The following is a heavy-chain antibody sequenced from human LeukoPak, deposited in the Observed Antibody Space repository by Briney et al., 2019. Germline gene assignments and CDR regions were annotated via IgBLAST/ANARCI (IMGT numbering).Heavy chain of an antibody. D-gene: IGHD1-26*01. CDR3: ARELFGGSYYFDY. J-gene: IGHJ4*02. CDR1: GFTFSTYD. Sequence: GGSLRLSCAGSGFTFSTYDMNWVRQAPGKGLEWASYISTSSSIYYADSVKGRFTISRDNAKNSLYLQMNSLRDEDTAVYYCARELFGGSYYFDYWGQGTLVTVSS. CDR2: ISTSSSI. V-gene: IGHV3-48*02.